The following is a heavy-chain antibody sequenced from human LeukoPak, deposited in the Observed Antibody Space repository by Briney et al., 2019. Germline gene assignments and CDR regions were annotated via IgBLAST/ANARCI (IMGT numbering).Heavy chain of an antibody. Sequence: SETLSLTCTVSGGSISSYYWSWIRQPPGKGLEWIGYIYYSGSTNYNPSLKSRVTISVDTSKNQFSLKLSSVTAADTAVYYCARGESRYFDWLIQPYYYYYGMGVWGQGTTVTVSS. CDR1: GGSISSYY. D-gene: IGHD3-9*01. CDR2: IYYSGST. J-gene: IGHJ6*02. V-gene: IGHV4-59*01. CDR3: ARGESRYFDWLIQPYYYYYGMGV.